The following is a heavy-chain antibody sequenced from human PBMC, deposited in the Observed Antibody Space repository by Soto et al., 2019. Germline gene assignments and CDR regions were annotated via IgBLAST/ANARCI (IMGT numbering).Heavy chain of an antibody. D-gene: IGHD6-13*01. V-gene: IGHV3-9*01. CDR2: ISGNSGSI. J-gene: IGHJ1*01. Sequence: EVQLVESGGGLVQPGRSLRLSCAASGFTFDDYAMHWVRQAPGKGLEWVSGISGNSGSIGYADSVKGRFTISRDNAKNSLYLQMNSLRAEDTALYYCAKGRRSSSWYSEYFQHWGQGTLVTVSS. CDR3: AKGRRSSSWYSEYFQH. CDR1: GFTFDDYA.